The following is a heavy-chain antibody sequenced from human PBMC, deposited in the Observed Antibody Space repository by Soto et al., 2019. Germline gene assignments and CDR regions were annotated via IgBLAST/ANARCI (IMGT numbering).Heavy chain of an antibody. V-gene: IGHV1-2*02. Sequence: QVQLVQSGAEVKKPGASVKVSCKTSGYTFAAYYIHWIRQAPGQGLEWLGWINPTSGGTVYAQNFQDRVTMTSDTSISTAYMELRRLNSDDTAVYYCARDPDYGDYWGYFFDYWGQGTPVTVSS. CDR2: INPTSGGT. D-gene: IGHD4-17*01. CDR1: GYTFAAYY. J-gene: IGHJ4*02. CDR3: ARDPDYGDYWGYFFDY.